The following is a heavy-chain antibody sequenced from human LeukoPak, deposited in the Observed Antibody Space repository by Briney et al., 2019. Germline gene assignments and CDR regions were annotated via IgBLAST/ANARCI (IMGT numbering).Heavy chain of an antibody. CDR2: ISGSGHNT. CDR1: GFTFSNYG. D-gene: IGHD7-27*01. CDR3: AREAVGTGDWYFDL. Sequence: GRSLRLSCAASGFTFSNYGMTWVRQAPGKGLEWVSTISGSGHNTYYADSVKGRFTISRDNSKNTLYLQMNSLRVEDTAVYYCAREAVGTGDWYFDLWGRGTLVIVSP. V-gene: IGHV3-23*01. J-gene: IGHJ2*01.